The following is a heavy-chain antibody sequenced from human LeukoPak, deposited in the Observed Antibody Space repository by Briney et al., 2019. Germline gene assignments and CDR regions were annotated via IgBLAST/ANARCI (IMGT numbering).Heavy chain of an antibody. V-gene: IGHV4-34*01. Sequence: SETLSLTCAVYGGSFSGYYWSWIRQPPGKGLEWIGEINHSGSTNYNPSLKSRVTISVDTSKNQFSLKLSSVTAADTAVYYCAPWGSGFCRKIDYWGQGTLVTVSS. D-gene: IGHD3-22*01. CDR3: APWGSGFCRKIDY. CDR1: GGSFSGYY. J-gene: IGHJ4*02. CDR2: INHSGST.